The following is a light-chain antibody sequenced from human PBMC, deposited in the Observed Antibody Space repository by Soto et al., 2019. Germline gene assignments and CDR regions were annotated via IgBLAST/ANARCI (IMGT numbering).Light chain of an antibody. Sequence: QSVLTQPPSASGTPGQTVTISCSGRSSNIGSNYVYWYQQLPGTAPRLLMYRADQRPSGVPDRFSGSKSGTSASLAISGLRSEDEAHYYCAAWDDIVSGLVFGGGTKLTVL. V-gene: IGLV1-47*01. J-gene: IGLJ2*01. CDR2: RAD. CDR1: SSNIGSNY. CDR3: AAWDDIVSGLV.